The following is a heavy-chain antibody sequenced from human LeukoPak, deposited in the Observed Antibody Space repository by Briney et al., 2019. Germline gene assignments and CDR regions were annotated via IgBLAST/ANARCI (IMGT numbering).Heavy chain of an antibody. J-gene: IGHJ3*02. V-gene: IGHV3-21*01. Sequence: GGSLRLSCAASGFTFSSYSMNWVRQAPGKGLEWVSSISSSSSYIYYADSVKGRFTISRDNAKNSLYLQMNSLRAEDTAVCYCARREEHDAFDIWGQGTMVTVSS. CDR3: ARREEHDAFDI. CDR1: GFTFSSYS. CDR2: ISSSSSYI.